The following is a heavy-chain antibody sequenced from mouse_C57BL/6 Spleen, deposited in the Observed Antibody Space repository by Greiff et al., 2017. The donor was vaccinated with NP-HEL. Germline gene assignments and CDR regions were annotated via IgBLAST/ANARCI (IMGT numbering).Heavy chain of an antibody. CDR1: GYSITSGYY. D-gene: IGHD1-1*01. V-gene: IGHV3-6*01. J-gene: IGHJ2*01. CDR3: ARGKYYYGSSEDY. Sequence: EVQLQQSGPGLVKPSQSLSLPCSVTGYSITSGYYWNWIRQFPGNKLEWMGYISYDGSNNYNPSLKNRISITRDPPKNQFFLKLNSVTNEDTATYYCARGKYYYGSSEDYWGQGTTLTVSS. CDR2: ISYDGSN.